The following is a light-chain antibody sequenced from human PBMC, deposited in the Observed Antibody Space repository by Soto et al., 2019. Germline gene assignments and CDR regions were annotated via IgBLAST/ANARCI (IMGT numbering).Light chain of an antibody. CDR3: QQYNTWLPIT. CDR1: QSVSSN. Sequence: IVMTQSPFTLSVSPGESATLSCRASQSVSSNLAWYQQKPGQAPCLLIYGAFTRATGIPARFSGSGSGTEFTLTISSLQSEDFAVYYCQQYNTWLPITFGQGTRLAI. V-gene: IGKV3-15*01. CDR2: GAF. J-gene: IGKJ5*01.